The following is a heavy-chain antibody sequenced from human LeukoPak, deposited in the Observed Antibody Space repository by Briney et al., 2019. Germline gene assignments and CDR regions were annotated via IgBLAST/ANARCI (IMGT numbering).Heavy chain of an antibody. Sequence: PGGSLRLSRAASGFTFSSYWMSWVRQAPGKGLEWVANIIQDGSEKYYVDSVRGRFTISRDNAKSSLYLQMTNLRAEDTAVYYCATDSFSFGDLNPGPWGQGTLVTVSS. J-gene: IGHJ5*02. D-gene: IGHD3-16*01. CDR3: ATDSFSFGDLNPGP. CDR2: IIQDGSEK. CDR1: GFTFSSYW. V-gene: IGHV3-7*01.